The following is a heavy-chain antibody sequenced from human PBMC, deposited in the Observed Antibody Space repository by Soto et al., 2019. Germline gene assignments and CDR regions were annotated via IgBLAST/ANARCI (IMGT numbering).Heavy chain of an antibody. CDR1: GGSISSSNW. CDR3: ARNPHGSGSYYNWFDP. Sequence: QVQLQESGPGLVKPSGTLSLTCAVSGGSISSSNWWSWVRQPPGKGLEWIGEIYHSGSTNYNPSLKRRVPISVDKSKNQFSLKLSSVTAADTAVYYCARNPHGSGSYYNWFDPWGQGTLVTVSS. J-gene: IGHJ5*02. D-gene: IGHD3-10*01. V-gene: IGHV4-4*02. CDR2: IYHSGST.